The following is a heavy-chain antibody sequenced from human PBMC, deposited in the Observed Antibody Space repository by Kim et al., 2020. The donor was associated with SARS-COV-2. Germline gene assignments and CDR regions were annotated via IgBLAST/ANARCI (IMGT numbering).Heavy chain of an antibody. J-gene: IGHJ4*02. Sequence: YYADSVKVRFTISRDNSKNTLYLQRNSLRAEDTAVYYCARDGSGSYSYFDYWGQGTLVTVSS. V-gene: IGHV3-30*01. CDR3: ARDGSGSYSYFDY. D-gene: IGHD3-10*01.